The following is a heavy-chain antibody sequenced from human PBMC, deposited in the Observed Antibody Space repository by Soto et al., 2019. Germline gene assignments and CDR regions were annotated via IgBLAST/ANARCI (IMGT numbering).Heavy chain of an antibody. D-gene: IGHD3-16*01. CDR1: GYRLDDAW. CDR2: IKPGGSDL. CDR3: ARQSSYVCDF. J-gene: IGHJ4*02. Sequence: EVQLVQSGAELKKPGESLKISCKGVGYRLDDAWIGWVRQMPGKGLEWMGIIKPGGSDLRYSPSFRGHVTISADAAVNTAYLQWDSLKAPDSAIYYCARQSSYVCDFWGQGTLVTVSS. V-gene: IGHV5-51*01.